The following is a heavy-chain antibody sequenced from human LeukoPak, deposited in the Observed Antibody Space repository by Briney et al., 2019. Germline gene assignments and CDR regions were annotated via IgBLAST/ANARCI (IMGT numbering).Heavy chain of an antibody. CDR2: VFHSGSS. CDR1: GYSISSGYY. Sequence: SETLSLTSVVSGYSISSGYYWGWIRQPPGKGLEWIGSVFHSGSSYNNPSLKSRVTISIDTSKNQFSLKLSSVTATDTAVYYCARDCSGGTCYAFDIWGRGTMVTVSS. J-gene: IGHJ3*02. V-gene: IGHV4-38-2*02. D-gene: IGHD2-15*01. CDR3: ARDCSGGTCYAFDI.